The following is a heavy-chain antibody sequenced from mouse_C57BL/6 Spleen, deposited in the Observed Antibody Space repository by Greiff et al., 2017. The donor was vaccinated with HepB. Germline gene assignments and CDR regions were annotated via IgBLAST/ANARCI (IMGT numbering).Heavy chain of an antibody. D-gene: IGHD1-2*01. CDR2: IYPGDGDT. CDR3: ARSVLRSYFDY. CDR1: GYAFSSYW. V-gene: IGHV1-80*01. J-gene: IGHJ2*01. Sequence: VQLQQSGAELVKPGASVKISCKASGYAFSSYWVNWVKQRPGKGLEWIGQIYPGDGDTNYNGKFKGKATLTADKSSSTAYMQLSSLTSEDSAVYFCARSVLRSYFDYWGQGTTLTVSS.